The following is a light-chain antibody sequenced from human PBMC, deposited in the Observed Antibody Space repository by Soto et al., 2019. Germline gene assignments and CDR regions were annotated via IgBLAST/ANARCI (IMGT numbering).Light chain of an antibody. J-gene: IGKJ1*01. V-gene: IGKV1-5*01. Sequence: DIQLTQSPSTLSASVGDSVTITCRASQNISTSLAWYQHKPGKAPKLLMFDVSNLESGVPSRFSGSGSGTVFTLTISSLHSDDFATYYCQQYDYSRTFGQGTKVDIK. CDR3: QQYDYSRT. CDR2: DVS. CDR1: QNISTS.